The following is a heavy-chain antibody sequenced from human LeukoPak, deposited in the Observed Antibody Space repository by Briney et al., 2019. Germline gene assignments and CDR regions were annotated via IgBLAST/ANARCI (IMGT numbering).Heavy chain of an antibody. D-gene: IGHD5-12*01. V-gene: IGHV3-23*01. CDR1: GFTFITYA. CDR3: AKEWMNPYFDF. Sequence: GGSLRLSCAASGFTFITYAMSWVRQAPGKGLEWVSAITGSGGSTYYADSVKGRFTVSRDNSKNTLYLQMDSLRVEDTAVYFCAKEWMNPYFDFWGQGALVTVSS. CDR2: ITGSGGST. J-gene: IGHJ4*02.